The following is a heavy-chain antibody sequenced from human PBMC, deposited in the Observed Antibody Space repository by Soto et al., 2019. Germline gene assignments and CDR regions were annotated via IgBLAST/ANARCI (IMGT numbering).Heavy chain of an antibody. CDR3: AREFNAIFGVVKPNWFDP. CDR2: IYYSGST. J-gene: IGHJ5*02. Sequence: LSLTCTVSGGSISSGDYYWSWIRQPPGKGLEWIGYIYYSGSTYYNPSLKSRVTISVDTSKNQFSLKLSSVTAADTAVYYCAREFNAIFGVVKPNWFDPWGQGTLVTVSS. CDR1: GGSISSGDYY. D-gene: IGHD3-3*01. V-gene: IGHV4-30-4*01.